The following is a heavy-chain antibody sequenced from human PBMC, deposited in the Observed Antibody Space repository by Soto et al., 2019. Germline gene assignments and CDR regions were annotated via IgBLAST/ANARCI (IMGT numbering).Heavy chain of an antibody. D-gene: IGHD1-26*01. J-gene: IGHJ6*03. CDR3: ASILRGYYYYYMDV. CDR2: IYYSGST. Sequence: PSETLSLTFTVSGGSISRGSYYWGWIRQPPGKGLEWIGSIYYSGSTYYNPSLKSRVTISVDTSKNQFSLKLSSVTAADTAVYYCASILRGYYYYYMDVWGKGTTVTVSS. CDR1: GGSISRGSYY. V-gene: IGHV4-39*01.